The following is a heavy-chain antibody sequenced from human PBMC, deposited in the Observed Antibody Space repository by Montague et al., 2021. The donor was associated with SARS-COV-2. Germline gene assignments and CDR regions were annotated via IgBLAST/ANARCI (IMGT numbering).Heavy chain of an antibody. J-gene: IGHJ4*02. CDR1: GGSISSADYY. V-gene: IGHV4-31*03. CDR2: IYYSGSS. D-gene: IGHD1-26*01. CDR3: ASQSGSYYDYFDL. Sequence: TLSLTCSVSGGSISSADYYWSWIRQHPGKGLEFIECIYYSGSSFYNPSLKSRLTISVDTSKNRFSLRLSSVTAADTAIYFCASQSGSYYDYFDLWGQGTLVTVSS.